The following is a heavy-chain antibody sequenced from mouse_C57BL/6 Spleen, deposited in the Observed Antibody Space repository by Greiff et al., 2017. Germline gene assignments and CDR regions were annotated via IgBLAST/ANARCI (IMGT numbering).Heavy chain of an antibody. D-gene: IGHD3-2*02. J-gene: IGHJ3*01. CDR1: GYTFTSYW. CDR3: ARGGLRLHWFAY. Sequence: VQLQQPGAELVRPGSSVKLSCKASGYTFTSYWMDWVKQRPGQGLEWIGNIYPSDSETHYNQKFKDKATLTVDKSSSTAYMQLSSLTSEDSAVYYCARGGLRLHWFAYWGQGTLVTVSA. V-gene: IGHV1-61*01. CDR2: IYPSDSET.